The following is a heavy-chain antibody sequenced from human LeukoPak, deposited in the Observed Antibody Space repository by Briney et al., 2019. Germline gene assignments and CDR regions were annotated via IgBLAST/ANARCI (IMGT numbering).Heavy chain of an antibody. V-gene: IGHV3-74*01. D-gene: IGHD6-13*01. CDR3: AQSRYSSSWDFDS. J-gene: IGHJ4*02. CDR1: GFTFSAYW. CDR2: INTDGSST. Sequence: GGSLRLSCAASGFTFSAYWMHWVRQPPGKGLVWVSRINTDGSSTSYADSVKGRFTISRDNAKNTLYLQMNSLRADDTAVYYCAQSRYSSSWDFDSWGQGTLVTVSS.